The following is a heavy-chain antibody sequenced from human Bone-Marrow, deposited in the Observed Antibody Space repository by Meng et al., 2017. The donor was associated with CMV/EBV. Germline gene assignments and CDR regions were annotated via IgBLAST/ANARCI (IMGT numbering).Heavy chain of an antibody. CDR3: AKGRGINWNYVGYGMDV. CDR2: ISWNSGSI. J-gene: IGHJ6*02. D-gene: IGHD1-7*01. CDR1: GFTFDDYA. V-gene: IGHV3-9*01. Sequence: GGSLRLSCAASGFTFDDYAMHWVRQAPGKGLEWVSGISWNSGSIGYADSVKGRFTISRDNAKNSLYLQMNSLRAEDTALYYCAKGRGINWNYVGYGMDVWGHGTTVTVSS.